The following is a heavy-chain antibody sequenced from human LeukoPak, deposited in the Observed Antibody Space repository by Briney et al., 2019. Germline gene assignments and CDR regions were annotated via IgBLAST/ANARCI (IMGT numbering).Heavy chain of an antibody. V-gene: IGHV1-46*01. CDR1: GYTFTSYY. Sequence: ASVKVSCKASGYTFTSYYMHWVRQAPGQGLEWMGIINPSGGSTSHAQKFQGRVTMTRDTSTSTVYMELSSLRSEDTAVYYCARKGGGGYSYGYSVYFDYWGQGTLVTVSS. D-gene: IGHD5-18*01. CDR2: INPSGGST. CDR3: ARKGGGGYSYGYSVYFDY. J-gene: IGHJ4*02.